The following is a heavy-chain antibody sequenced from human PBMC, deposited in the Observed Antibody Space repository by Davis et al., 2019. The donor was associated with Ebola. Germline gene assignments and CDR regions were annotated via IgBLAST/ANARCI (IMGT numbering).Heavy chain of an antibody. CDR2: ISSSGRTI. D-gene: IGHD3-3*01. Sequence: PGGSLRLSCAASGFTFSDYYMSWIRQAPGKGLEWVSYISSSGRTIYYADSVKGRFTISRDNAKNSLYLQMNSLRAEDTAVYYCARDPTRTYYDFWSGSSDYYYGMDVWGQGTTVTVSS. CDR3: ARDPTRTYYDFWSGSSDYYYGMDV. CDR1: GFTFSDYY. J-gene: IGHJ6*02. V-gene: IGHV3-11*04.